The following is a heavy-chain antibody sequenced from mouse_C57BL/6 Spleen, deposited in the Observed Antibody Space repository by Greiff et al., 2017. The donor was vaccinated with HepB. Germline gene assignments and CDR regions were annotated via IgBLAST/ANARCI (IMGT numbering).Heavy chain of an antibody. CDR2: IRLKSDNYAT. J-gene: IGHJ4*01. V-gene: IGHV6-3*01. CDR3: TGGTWYAMDY. D-gene: IGHD3-3*01. CDR1: GFTFSNYW. Sequence: EVKLMESGGGLVQPGGSMKLSCVASGFTFSNYWMNWVRQSPEKGLEWVAQIRLKSDNYATHYAESVKGRFTISRDDSKSSVYLQMNNLRAEDTGIYYCTGGTWYAMDYWGQGTSVTVSS.